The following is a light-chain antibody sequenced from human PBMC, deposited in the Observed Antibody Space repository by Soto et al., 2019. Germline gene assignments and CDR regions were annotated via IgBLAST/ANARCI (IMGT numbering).Light chain of an antibody. Sequence: QSALTQPRSVSGSPGQSVTISCTGTSSDVGGYNYVSWYQQHPGKAPKVMIYDVSERPSGVPDRFSGSKSGNTASLTIYGLQAEDEADYYCCSYAGSPRYVLGNGTKLTVL. CDR1: SSDVGGYNY. CDR2: DVS. CDR3: CSYAGSPRYV. J-gene: IGLJ1*01. V-gene: IGLV2-11*01.